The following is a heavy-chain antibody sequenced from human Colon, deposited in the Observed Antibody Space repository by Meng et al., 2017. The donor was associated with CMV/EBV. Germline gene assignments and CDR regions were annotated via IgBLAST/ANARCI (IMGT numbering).Heavy chain of an antibody. D-gene: IGHD2-8*02. CDR1: GLTFSSHW. J-gene: IGHJ4*02. Sequence: SGLTFSSHWMHWVRQAPGNGLVWLSRISPDQSTTTYADSVRGRFTISRDNAKNTLYLQMNSLRAEDTAVYYCARDTSLGGTGPHFDSWGQGTLVTVSS. V-gene: IGHV3-74*01. CDR3: ARDTSLGGTGPHFDS. CDR2: ISPDQSTT.